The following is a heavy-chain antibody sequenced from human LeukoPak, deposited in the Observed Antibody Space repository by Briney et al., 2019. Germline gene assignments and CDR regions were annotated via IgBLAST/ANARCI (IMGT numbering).Heavy chain of an antibody. CDR3: AKDAPVNIVVVPAANS. Sequence: PGGSLRLSCAASGFTFSSYAMSWVRQAPGKGLEWVSAISGSGGGTYYADSVKGRFTISRDNSKNTLYLQMNSPRAEDTAVYYCAKDAPVNIVVVPAANSWGQGTLVTVSS. V-gene: IGHV3-23*01. J-gene: IGHJ4*02. CDR1: GFTFSSYA. CDR2: ISGSGGGT. D-gene: IGHD2-2*01.